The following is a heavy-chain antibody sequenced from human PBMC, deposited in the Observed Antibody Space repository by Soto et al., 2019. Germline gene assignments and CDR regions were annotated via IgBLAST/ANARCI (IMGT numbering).Heavy chain of an antibody. Sequence: QVQLVESGGGVVQPGRSLRLSCAASGFTFSSYAMHWVRQAPGKGLEGVAVISYDGSNKYYADSVKGRFTISRDNSKNTLYLQMNSLRAEDTAVYYCARDIVVVPAAISRSRSWYGYYYYYGMDVWGQGTTVTVSS. CDR3: ARDIVVVPAAISRSRSWYGYYYYYGMDV. D-gene: IGHD2-2*01. CDR1: GFTFSSYA. J-gene: IGHJ6*02. CDR2: ISYDGSNK. V-gene: IGHV3-30-3*01.